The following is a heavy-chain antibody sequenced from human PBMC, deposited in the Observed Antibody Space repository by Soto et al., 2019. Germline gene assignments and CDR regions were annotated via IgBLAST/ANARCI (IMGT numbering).Heavy chain of an antibody. CDR2: IYHSGST. V-gene: IGHV4-38-2*02. CDR1: GHSISSGFYY. D-gene: IGHD5-12*01. Sequence: PSETLSLTCTVSGHSISSGFYYWGWIRQPPGKRLEWIGSIYHSGSTYYSPSLKSRVTISVDTSKNRLSLKLTSVTAADTAMYYCTRYGYSASARFFDYWGQGSLVTVS. CDR3: TRYGYSASARFFDY. J-gene: IGHJ4*02.